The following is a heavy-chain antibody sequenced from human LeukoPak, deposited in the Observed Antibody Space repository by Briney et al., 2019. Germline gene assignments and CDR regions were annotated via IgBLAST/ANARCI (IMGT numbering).Heavy chain of an antibody. CDR1: GGSLSSYY. CDR3: ARDGGGTSRPFDY. J-gene: IGHJ4*02. D-gene: IGHD2-2*01. CDR2: IYYTGST. V-gene: IGHV4-59*01. Sequence: SETLSLTCTVSGGSLSSYYWSWIRQPPGKGLEWIGNIYYTGSTNYNPSLKSRVSISVATSKNQLSLKVSSVTAADTAVYYCARDGGGTSRPFDYWGQGTPVTVSS.